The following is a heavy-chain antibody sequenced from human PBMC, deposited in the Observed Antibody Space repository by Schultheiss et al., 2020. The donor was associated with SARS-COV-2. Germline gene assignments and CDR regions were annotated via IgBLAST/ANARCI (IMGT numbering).Heavy chain of an antibody. CDR2: ISSNGGST. Sequence: GESLKISCAASGFTFSSYAMHWVRQAPGKGLEYVSAISSNGGSTYYASSVKGRFTISRDNSKNTLYLQMGSLRAEDMAVYYCARVGHYYDSSGYYYWGQGTLVTVS. D-gene: IGHD3-22*01. V-gene: IGHV3-64*01. CDR3: ARVGHYYDSSGYYY. CDR1: GFTFSSYA. J-gene: IGHJ4*02.